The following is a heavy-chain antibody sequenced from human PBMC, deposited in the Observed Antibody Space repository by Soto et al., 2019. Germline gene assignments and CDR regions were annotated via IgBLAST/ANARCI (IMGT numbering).Heavy chain of an antibody. CDR2: INHSGST. Sequence: SETLSLTCAVYGGSFSGYYWSWIRQPPGKGLEWIGEINHSGSTNYNPSLKSRVTISVDTSKNQFSLKLSSVTAADTAVYYCARRYFYGSGSYSSAFDIWGQGTVVTVSS. CDR1: GGSFSGYY. J-gene: IGHJ3*02. V-gene: IGHV4-34*01. D-gene: IGHD3-10*01. CDR3: ARRYFYGSGSYSSAFDI.